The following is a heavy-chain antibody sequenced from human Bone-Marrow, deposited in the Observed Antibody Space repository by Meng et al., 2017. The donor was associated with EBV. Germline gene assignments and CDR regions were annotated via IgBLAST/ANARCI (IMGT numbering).Heavy chain of an antibody. D-gene: IGHD4-17*01. V-gene: IGHV1-69*01. Sequence: QVQLVQSGAEVKKPGSSVKVSCKVSGGTFSSYAISRVRQAPGQGLEWMGGIIPIFGTANYAQKFQGRVTITADESTSTAYMELSSLRSEDTAVYYCANTNTRTTVTINWFDTGGQGTLVTVSS. CDR1: GGTFSSYA. J-gene: IGHJ5*02. CDR2: IIPIFGTA. CDR3: ANTNTRTTVTINWFDT.